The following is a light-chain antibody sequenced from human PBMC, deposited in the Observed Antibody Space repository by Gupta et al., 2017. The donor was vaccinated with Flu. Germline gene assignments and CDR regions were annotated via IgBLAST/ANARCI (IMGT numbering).Light chain of an antibody. CDR2: SND. CDR1: SSNIGSNT. CDR3: AAWDDSLNGPV. V-gene: IGLV1-44*01. J-gene: IGLJ3*02. Sequence: QSVLTQPPSASGPPGQRVTISCSGSSSNIGSNTVNWYQQLPGTAPKHLIYSNDQRPSGVPDRFSCAKSGTSASLAISGLQSEEEADDYCAAWDDSLNGPVFGGGTKLTVL.